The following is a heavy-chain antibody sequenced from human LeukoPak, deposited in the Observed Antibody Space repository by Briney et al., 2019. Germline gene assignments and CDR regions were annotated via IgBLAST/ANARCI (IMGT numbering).Heavy chain of an antibody. CDR1: GYTFTGYY. CDR2: INPNSGGT. V-gene: IGHV1-2*02. Sequence: ASVKVSCKASGYTFTGYYTHWVRQAPGQGFEWMGWINPNSGGTNYAQKFQGRVTMTRDTSISTAYMELSRLRSDDTAVYYCARVSGFWSGYPADYWGQGTLVTVSS. J-gene: IGHJ4*02. D-gene: IGHD3-3*01. CDR3: ARVSGFWSGYPADY.